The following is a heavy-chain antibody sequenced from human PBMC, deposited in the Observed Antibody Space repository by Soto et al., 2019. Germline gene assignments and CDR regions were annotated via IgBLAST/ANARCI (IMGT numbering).Heavy chain of an antibody. D-gene: IGHD6-19*01. CDR3: ASYSSVWYAVSY. V-gene: IGHV4-61*01. Sequence: ETLSLTCTVSGGSVSSGSYYWSWIRQPPGKGLEWIGYIYYSGSTNYNPSLKSPVTISVDTSKNQFSLKLSSVTAADTAVYYCASYSSVWYAVSYWGQGILVTVFS. J-gene: IGHJ4*02. CDR2: IYYSGST. CDR1: GGSVSSGSYY.